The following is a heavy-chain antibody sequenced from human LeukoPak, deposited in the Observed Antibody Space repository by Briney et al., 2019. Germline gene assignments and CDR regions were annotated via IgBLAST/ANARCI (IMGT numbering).Heavy chain of an antibody. CDR3: ARGSCSSRSCYKRVNGLDV. J-gene: IGHJ6*02. CDR1: GFTFSNYD. V-gene: IGHV3-13*01. D-gene: IGHD2-2*01. Sequence: GGSLRLSCAASGFTFSNYDMHWVRQVTGKGLEWVSAFHTAGDIHYSGSVKGRFATSRENAKNSFYLQMNNLRAGDTAAYYCARGSCSSRSCYKRVNGLDVWGQGTPVTVSS. CDR2: FHTAGDI.